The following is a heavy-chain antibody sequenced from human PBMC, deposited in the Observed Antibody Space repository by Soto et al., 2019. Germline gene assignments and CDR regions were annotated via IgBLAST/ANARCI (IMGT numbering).Heavy chain of an antibody. D-gene: IGHD1-20*01. J-gene: IGHJ4*02. V-gene: IGHV4-39*01. CDR1: GGSISGSYYY. CDR2: VFYTGFT. CDR3: ASSQKGYNWNYFDH. Sequence: QLQLQEPGPGLVKPSETLSLTCAVSGGSISGSYYYWGWLRQSPGRGPGWIGSVFYTGFTSYNPSLESRVSVSVDTSKNQFSLKVSAVTAADTAVYYCASSQKGYNWNYFDHWGQGALVTVAS.